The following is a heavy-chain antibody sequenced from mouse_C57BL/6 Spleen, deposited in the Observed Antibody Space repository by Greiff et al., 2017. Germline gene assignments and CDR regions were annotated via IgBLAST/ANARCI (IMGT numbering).Heavy chain of an antibody. CDR3: ARSYSNPYAMDY. D-gene: IGHD2-5*01. Sequence: EVMLVESGGGLVQPGGSLILSCAASGFTFSDYGMHWVRQAPEKGLEWVAYISSGSSAFYYADTVKGRFTISRDNAKNTLFLQMTSLRSEDTAMYYCARSYSNPYAMDYWGQGTSVTVSS. J-gene: IGHJ4*01. V-gene: IGHV5-17*01. CDR2: ISSGSSAF. CDR1: GFTFSDYG.